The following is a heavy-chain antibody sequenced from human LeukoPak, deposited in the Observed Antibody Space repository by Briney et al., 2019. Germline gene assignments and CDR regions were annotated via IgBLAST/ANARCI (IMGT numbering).Heavy chain of an antibody. CDR1: GFTFSSYA. J-gene: IGHJ6*02. Sequence: PGGSLRLSCAASGFTFSSYAMSWVRQAPGKGLEWVSAISGSGGSAYYADSVKGRFTISRDNSKNTLYLQMNSLRAEDTAVYYCATTTRYCSSTSCYDYYFYYYGMDVWGQGTTVTVSS. CDR3: ATTTRYCSSTSCYDYYFYYYGMDV. D-gene: IGHD2-2*01. V-gene: IGHV3-23*01. CDR2: ISGSGGSA.